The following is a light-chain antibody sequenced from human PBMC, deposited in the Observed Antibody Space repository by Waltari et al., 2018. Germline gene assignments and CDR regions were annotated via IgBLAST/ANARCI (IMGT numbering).Light chain of an antibody. CDR3: QSTDSSASVWV. CDR2: KDT. Sequence: SNNLTQPPSVSVSPGQTARNTCSGDALAKQYAYWYQQKPGQAPVLVIYKDTQRPSGIPERFSGSTSGTTVTLTITGVQAEDEADYYCQSTDSSASVWVFGGGAKLTV. V-gene: IGLV3-25*03. CDR1: ALAKQY. J-gene: IGLJ3*02.